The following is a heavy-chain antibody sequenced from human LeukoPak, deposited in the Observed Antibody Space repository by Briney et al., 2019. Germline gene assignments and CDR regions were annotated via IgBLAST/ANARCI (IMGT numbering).Heavy chain of an antibody. CDR3: ARWTSYGYYYYYMDV. J-gene: IGHJ6*03. CDR1: GGTFSSYA. Sequence: ASVKVSCKASGGTFSSYAISWVRQAPGQGLEWMGGIIPIFGTANYAQKFQGRVTITADKSTSTAYMELSSLGSEDTAVYYCARWTSYGYYYYYMDVWGKGTTVTVSS. CDR2: IIPIFGTA. D-gene: IGHD5-18*01. V-gene: IGHV1-69*06.